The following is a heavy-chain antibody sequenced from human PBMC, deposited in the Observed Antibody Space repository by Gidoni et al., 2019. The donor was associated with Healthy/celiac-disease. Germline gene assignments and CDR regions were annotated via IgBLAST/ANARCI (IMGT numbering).Heavy chain of an antibody. D-gene: IGHD6-19*01. J-gene: IGHJ3*02. Sequence: EVQLVESGGGLVKPGGSLRLSCAASGFTFSSYSMNWVRQAPGKGLEWVSSISSSSSYIYYADSVKGRFTISRDNAKNSLYLQMNSLRAEDTAVYYCAREAGSKMGGSWPIAVAGTWSDAFDIWGQGTMVTVSS. CDR3: AREAGSKMGGSWPIAVAGTWSDAFDI. V-gene: IGHV3-21*01. CDR2: ISSSSSYI. CDR1: GFTFSSYS.